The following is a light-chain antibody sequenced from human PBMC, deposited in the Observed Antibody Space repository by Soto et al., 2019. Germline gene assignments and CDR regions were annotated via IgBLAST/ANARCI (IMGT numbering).Light chain of an antibody. J-gene: IGKJ1*01. CDR1: QSVGSS. V-gene: IGKV3-15*01. Sequence: ETVMTQFPAALSVSPGERATLPCRASQSVGSSLAWYQQKVGQAPRLLIYGASSWATGIPARFSGSGSGTEFTLTISGLQSEDFAVYYCQQYNNWPPTFGQGTKVEIK. CDR2: GAS. CDR3: QQYNNWPPT.